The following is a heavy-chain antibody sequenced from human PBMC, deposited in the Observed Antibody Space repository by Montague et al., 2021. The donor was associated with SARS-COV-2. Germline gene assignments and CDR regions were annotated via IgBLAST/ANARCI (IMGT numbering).Heavy chain of an antibody. J-gene: IGHJ6*01. CDR2: ISATSRTI. Sequence: SLRLSCAASGFTFSDYGINWVRQAPGMGLEWFSYISATSRTIYYADSVKGRFTVSRDNAKNSLYLQMNRLRAEDTALYYCVREPATGMDVW. CDR3: VREPATGMDV. CDR1: GFTFSDYG. V-gene: IGHV3-48*04.